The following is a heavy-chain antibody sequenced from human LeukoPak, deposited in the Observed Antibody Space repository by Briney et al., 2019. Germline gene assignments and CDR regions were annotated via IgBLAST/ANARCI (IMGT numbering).Heavy chain of an antibody. CDR3: ARVATIGATGDH. J-gene: IGHJ4*02. CDR2: INPSGGST. V-gene: IGHV1-46*01. Sequence: GASVKVSCKASGYTFTSYYMHWVRQAPGQGLEWMGIINPSGGSTDYAQRFQGRVTMTRDMSTSTVYMELSNLKSEDTAVYYCARVATIGATGDHWGQGTLVTVSS. CDR1: GYTFTSYY. D-gene: IGHD1-1*01.